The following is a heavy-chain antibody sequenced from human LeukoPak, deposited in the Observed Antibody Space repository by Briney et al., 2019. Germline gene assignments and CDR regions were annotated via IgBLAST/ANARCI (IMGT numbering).Heavy chain of an antibody. CDR3: AIYGHSYDSGGYYFDY. CDR1: GYTFTGYY. V-gene: IGHV1-2*02. Sequence: ASVKISCKASGYTFTGYYMHWVRQAPGQGLEWRGWINPNSGGTNYAQKFQGRVTMTRDTSISTAYMELSRLRSDDTAVYCCAIYGHSYDSGGYYFDYWGQGTLVTVSS. D-gene: IGHD3-22*01. J-gene: IGHJ4*02. CDR2: INPNSGGT.